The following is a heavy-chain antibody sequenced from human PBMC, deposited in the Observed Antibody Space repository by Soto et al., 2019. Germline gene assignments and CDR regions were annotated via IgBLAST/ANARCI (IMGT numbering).Heavy chain of an antibody. CDR1: GDSISSGDYY. V-gene: IGHV4-31*03. Sequence: QVQLPESGPGLVKPSQTLSLTCTVSGDSISSGDYYWSWIRQHPGKGLEWIGYIYYSGTTSYNPSLKSRVTISVDTSKKQFSLRLSSVTAADTVVYYCARDLYLLGGMDVWGQGTTVTVSS. CDR2: IYYSGTT. CDR3: ARDLYLLGGMDV. J-gene: IGHJ6*02.